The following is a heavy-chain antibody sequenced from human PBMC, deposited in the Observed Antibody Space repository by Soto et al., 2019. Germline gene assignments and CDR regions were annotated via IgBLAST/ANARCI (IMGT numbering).Heavy chain of an antibody. CDR1: GGSISSGDYY. CDR2: IYYGGDT. J-gene: IGHJ4*02. CDR3: ARVRGAVGGDIAIDY. D-gene: IGHD5-12*01. V-gene: IGHV4-30-4*01. Sequence: QVQLQESGPGLVKPSQTLSLTCTVSGGSISSGDYYWSWIRQPPGKGLEWIGYIYYGGDTYYNPSLKSRVTISVDTSKNQFSLKLSSVTAADTAVYYCARVRGAVGGDIAIDYWGQGTLVTVSS.